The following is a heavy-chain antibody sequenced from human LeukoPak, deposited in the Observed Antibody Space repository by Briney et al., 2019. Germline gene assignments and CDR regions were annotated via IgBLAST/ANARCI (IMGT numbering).Heavy chain of an antibody. V-gene: IGHV4-38-2*02. CDR1: GYSISSGYY. CDR2: IYHSGST. D-gene: IGHD3-22*01. J-gene: IGHJ4*02. Sequence: PSETLSLTCTVSGYSISSGYYWGWIRQPPGKGLEWIGSIYHSGSTYYNPSLKSRVTISVDTSKNQFSLKLSSVTAADTAVYYCARDPRYYYDSSGYYQLDYWGQGTLVIVSS. CDR3: ARDPRYYYDSSGYYQLDY.